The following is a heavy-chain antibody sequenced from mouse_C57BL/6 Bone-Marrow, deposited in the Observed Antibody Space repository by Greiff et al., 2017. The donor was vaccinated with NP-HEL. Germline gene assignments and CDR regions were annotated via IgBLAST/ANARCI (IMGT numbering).Heavy chain of an antibody. J-gene: IGHJ3*01. CDR2: SRNKANDYTT. CDR3: ARGTTVVPFAY. Sequence: EVNVVESGGGLVQSGRSLRLSCATSGFTFSDFYMEWVRQAPGKGLEWIAASRNKANDYTTEYSASVKGRFIVSRDTSQSILYLQMNALRAEDTAIYYCARGTTVVPFAYWGQGTLVTVSA. CDR1: GFTFSDFY. D-gene: IGHD1-1*01. V-gene: IGHV7-1*01.